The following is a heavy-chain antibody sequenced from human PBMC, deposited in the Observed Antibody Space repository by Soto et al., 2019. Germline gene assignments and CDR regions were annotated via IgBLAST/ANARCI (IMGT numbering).Heavy chain of an antibody. V-gene: IGHV1-18*01. D-gene: IGHD3-10*01. Sequence: QVQLVQSGAEVKKPGASVKVSCKASGYTFTSYDISWVRQAPGQGLEWMGWISTYNGNTNYAQRLQGRVTMTTDTSTSTAYMDLRSLGSEGTDVYYCARGMGQPLDYWGQGTLVTVSS. CDR1: GYTFTSYD. J-gene: IGHJ4*02. CDR3: ARGMGQPLDY. CDR2: ISTYNGNT.